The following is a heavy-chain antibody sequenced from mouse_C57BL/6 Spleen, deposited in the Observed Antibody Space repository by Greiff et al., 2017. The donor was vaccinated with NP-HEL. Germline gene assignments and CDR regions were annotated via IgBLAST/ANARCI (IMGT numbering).Heavy chain of an antibody. CDR3: THYDYYFDY. J-gene: IGHJ2*01. V-gene: IGHV1-15*01. CDR2: IDPETGGT. D-gene: IGHD2-4*01. Sequence: VKLMESGAELVRPGASVTLSCKASGYTFTDYEMHWVKQTPVHGLEWIGAIDPETGGTAYNQKFKGKAILTADKSSSTAYMELRSLTSEDSAVYYCTHYDYYFDYWGQGTTLTVSS. CDR1: GYTFTDYE.